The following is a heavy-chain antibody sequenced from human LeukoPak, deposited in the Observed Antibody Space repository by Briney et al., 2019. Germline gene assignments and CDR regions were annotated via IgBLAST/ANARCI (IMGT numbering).Heavy chain of an antibody. CDR2: FDVAETDT. CDR1: GYALSELS. J-gene: IGHJ4*02. CDR3: SSSGVEEWQGLHF. Sequence: ASVKVSCKVSGYALSELSMHWVRQSPGKGLEWMGGFDVAETDTIYAQKFQGRVTMTEDTSTDTAYMELNSLSSEDTAVYYCSSSGVEEWQGLHFWGQGTLVTVSS. D-gene: IGHD3-3*01. V-gene: IGHV1-24*01.